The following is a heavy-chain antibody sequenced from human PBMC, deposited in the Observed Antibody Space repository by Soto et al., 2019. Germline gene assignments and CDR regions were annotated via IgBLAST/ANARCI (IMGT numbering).Heavy chain of an antibody. V-gene: IGHV3-23*01. CDR1: GFTFSNYA. Sequence: EVQLLESGGDSIQPGGSLRLSCAASGFTFSNYAMTWVRQAPGKGLEWVSTFSLRDTVTYYADSVKGRFTISRDDSKNTLYLQMNSLRAEDTAVYPCVKGGWGTVVDYWGQGALVTVSS. CDR2: FSLRDTVT. D-gene: IGHD2-21*01. CDR3: VKGGWGTVVDY. J-gene: IGHJ4*02.